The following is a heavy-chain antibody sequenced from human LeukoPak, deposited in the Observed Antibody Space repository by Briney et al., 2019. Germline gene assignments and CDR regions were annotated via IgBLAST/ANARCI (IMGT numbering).Heavy chain of an antibody. Sequence: ETLSLTCTVSGGSISSGDYYWSWIRQPPGKGLEWLSAISTSSDSTYYADSVKGRFTISRDKSKNMVYLQMSSLRAGDTAVYYCAKASPYYDILTGYYYYFDDWGQGTLVTASS. V-gene: IGHV3-23*01. CDR3: AKASPYYDILTGYYYYFDD. D-gene: IGHD3-9*01. J-gene: IGHJ4*02. CDR1: GGSISSGDYY. CDR2: ISTSSDST.